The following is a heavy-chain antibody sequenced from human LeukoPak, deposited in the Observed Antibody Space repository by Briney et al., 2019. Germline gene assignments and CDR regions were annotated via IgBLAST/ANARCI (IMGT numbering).Heavy chain of an antibody. V-gene: IGHV4-59*01. D-gene: IGHD1-1*01. CDR2: VDHTGST. J-gene: IGHJ6*03. CDR1: DDSITMYY. CDR3: ARGRVSSSTWYSTYYYYFYMDV. Sequence: PSETLSLTCSVSDDSITMYYWTWIRQPPGKGLEWIGYVDHTGSTNFNPSLNGRVSISRDTTNNLFSLRPRSVTAADTAVYFCARGRVSSSTWYSTYYYYFYMDVWGKGTTVTVSS.